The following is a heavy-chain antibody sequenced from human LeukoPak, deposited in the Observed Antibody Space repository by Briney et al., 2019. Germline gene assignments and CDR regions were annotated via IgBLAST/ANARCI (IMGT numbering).Heavy chain of an antibody. D-gene: IGHD2-2*03. J-gene: IGHJ3*02. Sequence: GGSLRLSCAASGFTFSTYDMPWVRQAPGKGLEWVSGINRSGRTYYTDSVKGRFTISRDNSKNTLYLQMNSLRAEDTAVYYCAKGGYFAFETWGQGTMVAVSS. CDR1: GFTFSTYD. CDR3: AKGGYFAFET. CDR2: INRSGRT. V-gene: IGHV3-23*01.